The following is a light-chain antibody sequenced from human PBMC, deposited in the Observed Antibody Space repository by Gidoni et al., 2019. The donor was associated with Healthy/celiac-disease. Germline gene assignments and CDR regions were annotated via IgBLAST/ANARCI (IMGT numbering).Light chain of an antibody. Sequence: IQMTQSPSSVSASVGDRVTITCRASQGISSWLDWYQQKPGKAPKLLIYAASSLQSGVPSRFSGSGSGTDFTLTISSLQPEDFATYYCQQANSFPGTFGGGTKVEIK. J-gene: IGKJ4*01. CDR3: QQANSFPGT. V-gene: IGKV1D-12*01. CDR1: QGISSW. CDR2: AAS.